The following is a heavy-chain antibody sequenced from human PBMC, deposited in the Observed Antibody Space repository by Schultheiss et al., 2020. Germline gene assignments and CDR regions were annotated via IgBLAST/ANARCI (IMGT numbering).Heavy chain of an antibody. CDR3: AKDLPPFGSVTTSGFDY. Sequence: LSLTCAVYGGSFSDYYMSWIRQAPGKGLEWVAVISYDGSNKYYADSVEGRFTISRDNSKNTLYLQMNSLRAEDTAVYYCAKDLPPFGSVTTSGFDYWGQGTLVTVSS. CDR2: ISYDGSNK. CDR1: GGSFSDYY. D-gene: IGHD4-17*01. J-gene: IGHJ4*02. V-gene: IGHV3-30*18.